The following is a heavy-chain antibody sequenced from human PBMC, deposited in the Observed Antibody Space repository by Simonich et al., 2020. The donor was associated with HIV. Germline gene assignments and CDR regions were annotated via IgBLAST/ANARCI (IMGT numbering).Heavy chain of an antibody. V-gene: IGHV1-69*09. D-gene: IGHD1-26*01. CDR2: IIPILGIP. J-gene: IGHJ4*02. CDR3: ARPIDDSGSRVDGDY. CDR1: GGTFSTYT. Sequence: QVQLVQSGAEVKKPGSSVKVSCKASGGTFSTYTISWVRQAPGQGLAGRGRIIPILGIPNYAQKFQGRVTITADKSTSTAYMELSSLRSEDTAVYYCARPIDDSGSRVDGDYWGQGTLVTVSS.